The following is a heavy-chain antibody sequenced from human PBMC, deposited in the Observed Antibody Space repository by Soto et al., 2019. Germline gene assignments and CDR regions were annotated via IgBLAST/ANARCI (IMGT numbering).Heavy chain of an antibody. CDR1: GLSLSTSGMR. Sequence: VSGPTLVNPTQTVTLTCTLSGLSLSTSGMRVTWIRQPPGKALELLARIDWDDDKFYSSSLKTRLTISKDTSKNQVVLTMTNMDPIDTGTYYCARIPGYCGSTSCYSRLGHETLDISGQGTTVTVSS. CDR3: ARIPGYCGSTSCYSRLGHETLDI. V-gene: IGHV2-70*04. D-gene: IGHD2-2*01. CDR2: IDWDDDK. J-gene: IGHJ3*02.